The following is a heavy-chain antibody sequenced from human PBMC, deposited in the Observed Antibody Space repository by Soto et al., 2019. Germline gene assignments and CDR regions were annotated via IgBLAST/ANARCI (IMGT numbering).Heavy chain of an antibody. CDR2: ITVAGGGI. D-gene: IGHD1-26*01. V-gene: IGHV3-23*01. CDR3: AKWPPSPKMGVTSH. CDR1: GFAFSSSA. Sequence: EVQLLESGGGSAQPGGSLRLSCAASGFAFSSSAMAWIRQTPGKGLQWVSAITVAGGGIYYADSVKGRFTISRDNSKKTLYLQMNSLSAEDTAQYFCAKWPPSPKMGVTSHWGQGTLVTVSS. J-gene: IGHJ4*02.